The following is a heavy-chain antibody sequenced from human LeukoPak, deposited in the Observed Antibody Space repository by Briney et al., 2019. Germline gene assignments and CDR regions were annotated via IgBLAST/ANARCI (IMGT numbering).Heavy chain of an antibody. Sequence: GGSLRLSCAASGFTFSSYGMSWVRQAPGKGLEWVSGISASGGSTYYADSVKGRSTISRDNAKDSLYLQMNSLRVEDTAVYYCLRGDRRDYWGQGTLVTVSS. CDR1: GFTFSSYG. CDR3: LRGDRRDY. J-gene: IGHJ4*02. CDR2: ISASGGST. V-gene: IGHV3-23*01.